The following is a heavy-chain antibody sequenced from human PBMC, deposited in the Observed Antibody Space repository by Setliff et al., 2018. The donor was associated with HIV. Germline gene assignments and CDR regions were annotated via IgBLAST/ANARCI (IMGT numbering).Heavy chain of an antibody. D-gene: IGHD5-12*01. CDR2: INHSGST. CDR1: GGSFSGYY. V-gene: IGHV4-34*01. J-gene: IGHJ4*01. CDR3: ATLRWLRSKHSDY. Sequence: SETLSLTCAVYGGSFSGYYWSWIRQPPGKGLEWIGEINHSGSTNYNMSLWSRVTISLDASRNQFSLELISVTAADTAVYFCATLRWLRSKHSDYWGQGTLVTVSS.